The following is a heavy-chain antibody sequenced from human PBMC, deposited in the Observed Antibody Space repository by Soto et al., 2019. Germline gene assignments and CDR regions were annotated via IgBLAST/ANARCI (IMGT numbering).Heavy chain of an antibody. CDR3: ARDGRSSYSSGWYYFDY. CDR1: GFTFSSYS. V-gene: IGHV3-48*02. CDR2: ISSSSSTI. Sequence: SLRLSCAASGFTFSSYSMNWVRQAPGKGLEWVSYISSSSSTIYYADSVKGRFTISRDNAKNSLYLQMDSLRDEDTAVYYCARDGRSSYSSGWYYFDYWGQGTLVTVSS. J-gene: IGHJ4*02. D-gene: IGHD6-19*01.